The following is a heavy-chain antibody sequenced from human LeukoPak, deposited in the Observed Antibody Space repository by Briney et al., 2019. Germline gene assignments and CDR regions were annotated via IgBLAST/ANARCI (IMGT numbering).Heavy chain of an antibody. Sequence: GASVKVSCKASGYTFTIYAMHWVRQAPGQRLEWMGWINAGNGNTKYSQKFQGRVTITRDTSASTAYMELSSLRSEDTAVYCCARDGPNYYDYVWGSYSHWGQGTLVTVSS. J-gene: IGHJ4*02. CDR1: GYTFTIYA. V-gene: IGHV1-3*01. D-gene: IGHD3-16*01. CDR2: INAGNGNT. CDR3: ARDGPNYYDYVWGSYSH.